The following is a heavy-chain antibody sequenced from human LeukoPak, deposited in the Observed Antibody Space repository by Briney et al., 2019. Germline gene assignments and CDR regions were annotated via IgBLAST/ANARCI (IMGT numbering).Heavy chain of an antibody. CDR1: GFTFSSYS. V-gene: IGHV3-48*04. CDR2: ISSSSSTI. J-gene: IGHJ5*02. CDR3: ARAIGWWFDP. Sequence: QPGGSLRLSCAASGFTFSSYSMNWVRQAPGKGLEWVSYISSSSSTIYYADSVKGRFTISRDNAKNSLHLQMNSLRAEDTAVYYCARAIGWWFDPWGQGTLVTVSS. D-gene: IGHD2-15*01.